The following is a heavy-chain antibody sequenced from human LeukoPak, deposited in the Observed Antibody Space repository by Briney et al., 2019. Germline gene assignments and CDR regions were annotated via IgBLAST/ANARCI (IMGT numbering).Heavy chain of an antibody. J-gene: IGHJ4*02. Sequence: ASVKVSCKPSGYTFTSYDIYWVRQTTGRGLEWMGWMNPNSGNTGYAHKFQGRVTMTRNTSISTAYMQLRSLRSEDTDVYYWARHGTVDYWGQGTLVTVSS. CDR2: MNPNSGNT. CDR1: GYTFTSYD. V-gene: IGHV1-8*01. D-gene: IGHD3-10*01. CDR3: ARHGTVDY.